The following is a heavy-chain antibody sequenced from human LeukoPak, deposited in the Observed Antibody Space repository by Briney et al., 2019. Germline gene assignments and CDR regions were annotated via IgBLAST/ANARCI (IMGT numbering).Heavy chain of an antibody. V-gene: IGHV1-18*01. Sequence: GASVKVSCKASGYTFTSYGISWVRQAPGQGLEWMGWISAYNGNTNYAQKLQGRVTMTTDTSTSTAYMELRSLRSDDTAVYYCAYCSGGSCYGDWFDPWGQGTLVTVSS. J-gene: IGHJ5*02. D-gene: IGHD2-15*01. CDR2: ISAYNGNT. CDR3: AYCSGGSCYGDWFDP. CDR1: GYTFTSYG.